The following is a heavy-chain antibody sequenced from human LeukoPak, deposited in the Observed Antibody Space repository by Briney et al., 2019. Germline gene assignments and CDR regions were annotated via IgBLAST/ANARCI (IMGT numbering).Heavy chain of an antibody. J-gene: IGHJ4*02. Sequence: GGSLRLSCAASGFAFSNYSMNSVRQAPGKGLEWDSSASTSSSYIYYADSVKGRFTISRDNSKNTLFLQMSSLRAEDTATYYCAKHYGSGTYYNYFTYCGQGTLVSVSS. V-gene: IGHV3-21*04. CDR2: ASTSSSYI. CDR1: GFAFSNYS. D-gene: IGHD3-10*01. CDR3: AKHYGSGTYYNYFTY.